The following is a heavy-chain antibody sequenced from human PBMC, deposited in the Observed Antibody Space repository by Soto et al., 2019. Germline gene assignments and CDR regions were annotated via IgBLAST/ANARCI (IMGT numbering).Heavy chain of an antibody. CDR3: AKVAPNPYCSGGSCYPDY. CDR1: GFTFSSYA. J-gene: IGHJ4*02. CDR2: ISGSGGST. V-gene: IGHV3-23*01. Sequence: PGGSMRLSCAASGFTFSSYAMSWVRQAPGKGLEWVSAISGSGGSTYYADSVKGRFTISRDNSKNTLYLQMNSLRAEDTAVYYCAKVAPNPYCSGGSCYPDYWGQGTLVTVSS. D-gene: IGHD2-15*01.